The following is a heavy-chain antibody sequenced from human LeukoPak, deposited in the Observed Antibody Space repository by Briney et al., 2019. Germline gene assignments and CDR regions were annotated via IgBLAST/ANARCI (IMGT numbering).Heavy chain of an antibody. CDR1: RFTFSSYA. J-gene: IGHJ5*02. Sequence: GRSLRLSCAASRFTFSSYAMHWVRQAPGKGLEWVAVISYDGSNKYYADSVKGRFTISRDNSKNTLYLQMNSLRAEDTAVYYCARDENYDANWFDPWGQGTLVTVSS. CDR2: ISYDGSNK. V-gene: IGHV3-30-3*01. D-gene: IGHD3-3*01. CDR3: ARDENYDANWFDP.